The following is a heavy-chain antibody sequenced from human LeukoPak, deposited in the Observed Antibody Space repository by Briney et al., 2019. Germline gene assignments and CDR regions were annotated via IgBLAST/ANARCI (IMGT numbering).Heavy chain of an antibody. CDR1: GGTFNNYA. Sequence: SVKVSCKISGGTFNNYAISWVRQAPGRGLEWMGRVVPMFGIRNYPQTFRGRVNITADKATNTVYMELRSLRAEDTAIYYCATEPSRSYSFDHLDFWGLGTPVTVSS. CDR2: VVPMFGIR. V-gene: IGHV1-69*04. CDR3: ATEPSRSYSFDHLDF. J-gene: IGHJ4*02. D-gene: IGHD5-12*01.